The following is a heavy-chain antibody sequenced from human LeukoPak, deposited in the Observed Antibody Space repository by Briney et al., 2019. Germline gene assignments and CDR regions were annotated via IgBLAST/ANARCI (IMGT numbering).Heavy chain of an antibody. J-gene: IGHJ5*02. CDR1: GFTFSSYS. CDR3: AKAGEQWLVRRWFDP. D-gene: IGHD6-19*01. CDR2: ISSSSSYI. Sequence: GGSLRLSCAASGFTFSSYSMNWVRQAPGKGLEWVSSISSSSSYIYYADSVKGRFTISRDNSKNTLYLQMNSLRAEDTAVYYCAKAGEQWLVRRWFDPWGQGTLVTVSS. V-gene: IGHV3-21*04.